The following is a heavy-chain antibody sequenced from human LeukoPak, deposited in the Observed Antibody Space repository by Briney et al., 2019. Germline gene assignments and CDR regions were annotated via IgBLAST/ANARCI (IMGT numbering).Heavy chain of an antibody. V-gene: IGHV1-18*01. Sequence: ASVKVSCKASGYSFTTYGISRVRQAPGQGLEWMGWISANNNNTDNVQKLQGRVTMTTDTSTSTAYMELRSLRSDDTAVYYCARALYHTFDYWGQGTLDTVSS. J-gene: IGHJ4*02. CDR3: ARALYHTFDY. D-gene: IGHD2-2*01. CDR2: ISANNNNT. CDR1: GYSFTTYG.